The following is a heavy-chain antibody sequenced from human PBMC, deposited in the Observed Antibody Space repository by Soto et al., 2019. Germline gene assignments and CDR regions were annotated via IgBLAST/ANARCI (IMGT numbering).Heavy chain of an antibody. Sequence: QVQLVESGGGVVQPGRSLRLSCAASGFTFSSYGMHWVRQAPGKGLEWVAVISYDGSNKYYADSVKGRFTIYRDNSKNTLYLQMNSLGAEDTAVYYCAKDRTTVTKFYFDYWGQGTLVTVSS. CDR1: GFTFSSYG. J-gene: IGHJ4*02. D-gene: IGHD4-17*01. CDR3: AKDRTTVTKFYFDY. V-gene: IGHV3-30*18. CDR2: ISYDGSNK.